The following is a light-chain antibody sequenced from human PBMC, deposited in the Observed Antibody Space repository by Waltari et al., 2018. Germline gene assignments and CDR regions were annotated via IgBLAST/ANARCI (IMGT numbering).Light chain of an antibody. J-gene: IGKJ5*01. CDR2: DAS. CDR1: QGISNY. V-gene: IGKV1-33*01. Sequence: DIQMTPSPSSLSASVGDRVTITCQASQGISNYLNCYQQKPGKAPKLLIYDASNLETGVPSRVSGSGSGTDFTFTISSLQPEDIATYYCQQYDNRPAFGQGTRLEIK. CDR3: QQYDNRPA.